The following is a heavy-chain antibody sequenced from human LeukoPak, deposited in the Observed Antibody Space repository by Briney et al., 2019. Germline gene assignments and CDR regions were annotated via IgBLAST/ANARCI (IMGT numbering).Heavy chain of an antibody. V-gene: IGHV4-39*01. CDR2: IYHTEST. CDR1: GGSSSSRFHY. Sequence: PSETLSLTCTVSGGSSSSRFHYWGWIRQPPGKGLEWIGNIYHTESTYNNPSLKSRVIISVDKSKNQFSLKLSAVTGAVTAVYYCVGLDIEAAGVLFDYWGQGTLVTVSS. J-gene: IGHJ4*02. CDR3: VGLDIEAAGVLFDY. D-gene: IGHD6-13*01.